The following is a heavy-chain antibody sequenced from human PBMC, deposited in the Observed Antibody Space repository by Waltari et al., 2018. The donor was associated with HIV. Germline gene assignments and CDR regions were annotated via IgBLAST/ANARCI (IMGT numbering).Heavy chain of an antibody. V-gene: IGHV1-69*12. CDR1: GGTFSSYA. Sequence: QVQLVQSGAEVKKPGSSVKVSCKASGGTFSSYAISWVRQAPGQWLEWMGGIIPIFGTANYAQKCQGRVTITADESTSTAYMELSSLRSEDTSVYYCARVVPAANWFDPWGQGTLVTVSS. CDR2: IIPIFGTA. D-gene: IGHD2-2*01. CDR3: ARVVPAANWFDP. J-gene: IGHJ5*02.